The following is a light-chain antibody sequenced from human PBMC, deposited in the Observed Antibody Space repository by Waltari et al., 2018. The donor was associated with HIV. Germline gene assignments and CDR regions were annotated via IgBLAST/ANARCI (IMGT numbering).Light chain of an antibody. Sequence: SYELTQPPSVSVSPGQTASITCSGDKLGDKYACCYQQKPGQSPVLVIYQDSKWPSGLPERFSGSNSGNTATLTISGTQAMDEADYYCQAWDSSTVVFGGGTKLTVL. CDR2: QDS. CDR3: QAWDSSTVV. V-gene: IGLV3-1*01. CDR1: KLGDKY. J-gene: IGLJ2*01.